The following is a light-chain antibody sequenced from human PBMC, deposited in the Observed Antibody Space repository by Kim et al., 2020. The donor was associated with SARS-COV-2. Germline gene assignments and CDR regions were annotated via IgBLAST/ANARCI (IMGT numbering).Light chain of an antibody. V-gene: IGKV3D-20*01. CDR1: QSVISS. CDR2: DAS. J-gene: IGKJ2*01. CDR3: QQYGSAPAT. Sequence: EIVLTQSPDTLSLSPGERATLSCGASQSVISSLAWYQQKPGRTPRLLIFDASTRATGVPDRFSASGSGTDFALTISRLEPEDFAIYYCQQYGSAPATFGQGTKLEI.